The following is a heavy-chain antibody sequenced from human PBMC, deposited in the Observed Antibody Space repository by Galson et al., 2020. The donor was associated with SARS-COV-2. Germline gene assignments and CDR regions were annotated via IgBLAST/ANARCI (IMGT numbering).Heavy chain of an antibody. D-gene: IGHD3-22*01. CDR1: GFTFGAYY. J-gene: IGHJ4*02. CDR2: ISSSGRNI. CDR3: ARDPYYYESSGHYDY. Sequence: GGSLRLSCAASGFTFGAYYMSWIRRAPGKGLEYVSYISSSGRNIYYADSVKCRFTISKDTAKSSLYLQMNSMRAEDTAVYYCARDPYYYESSGHYDYWGQGTLVPVSS. V-gene: IGHV3-11*01.